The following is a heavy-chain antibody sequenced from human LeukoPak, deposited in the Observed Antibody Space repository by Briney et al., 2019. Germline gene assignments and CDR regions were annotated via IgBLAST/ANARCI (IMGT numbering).Heavy chain of an antibody. CDR2: INPNSGDT. CDR3: ARDYCGGDCFPDY. V-gene: IGHV1-2*06. CDR1: GYTFTGYY. D-gene: IGHD2-21*02. J-gene: IGHJ4*02. Sequence: VASVKVSCKASGYTFTGYYVHWVRQAPGQGLEWMGRINPNSGDTNYAQKFQGRVTMTRDTSISTAYVELSRLRSDDTAVYYCARDYCGGDCFPDYWGQGTLVTVSS.